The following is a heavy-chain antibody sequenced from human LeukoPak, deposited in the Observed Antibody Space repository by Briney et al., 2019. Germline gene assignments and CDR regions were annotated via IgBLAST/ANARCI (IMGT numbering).Heavy chain of an antibody. CDR2: INHSGST. Sequence: SETLSLTCAVYGGSFSGYYWTWIRQPPGRGLEWIGEINHSGSTNYNPSLKSRVTISVDTSKSQFSLKLNSVTATDTAMYYCARGRDPYWGQGTLVTVSS. J-gene: IGHJ4*02. V-gene: IGHV4-34*01. D-gene: IGHD5-24*01. CDR3: ARGRDPY. CDR1: GGSFSGYY.